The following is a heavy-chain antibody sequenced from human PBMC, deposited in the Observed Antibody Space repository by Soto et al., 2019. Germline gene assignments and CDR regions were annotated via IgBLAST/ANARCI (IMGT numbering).Heavy chain of an antibody. CDR2: IYSGGST. CDR3: ARDATLGYYGSGSYSY. V-gene: IGHV3-66*01. D-gene: IGHD3-10*01. CDR1: GFTVSSNY. Sequence: EVQLVESGGGLVQPGGSLRLSCAASGFTVSSNYMSWVRQAPGKGLEWVSVIYSGGSTYYADSVKGRFTISRDNSKNKLYLQMNSLRAEDTAVYYCARDATLGYYGSGSYSYWGQGTLVTVSS. J-gene: IGHJ4*02.